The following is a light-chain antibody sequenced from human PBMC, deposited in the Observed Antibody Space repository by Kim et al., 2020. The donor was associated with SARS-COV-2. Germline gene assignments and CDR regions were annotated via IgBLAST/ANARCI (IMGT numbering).Light chain of an antibody. CDR3: QQYGTLPYT. J-gene: IGKJ2*01. CDR2: GAS. V-gene: IGKV3-20*01. CDR1: HSVASRY. Sequence: PGERATLSCRASHSVASRYLAWYQLKPGQAPRLLIFGASNWATGVPDRFTGSGSGTDFTLTISSLEPEDFAVYYCQQYGTLPYTFGQGTKV.